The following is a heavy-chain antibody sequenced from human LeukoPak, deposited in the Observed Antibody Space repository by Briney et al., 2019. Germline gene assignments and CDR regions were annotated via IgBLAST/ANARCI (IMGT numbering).Heavy chain of an antibody. D-gene: IGHD5-24*01. V-gene: IGHV1-2*02. CDR2: INPNSGGT. CDR1: GYTFTGYY. CDR3: ARGRDGYHKY. J-gene: IGHJ4*02. Sequence: ASVKVSCKASGYTFTGYYMHWVRQAPGQGLEWMGWINPNSGGTNYAQKFQGRVTMTRDTSISAAYMELSSLRSDDTAVYYCARGRDGYHKYWGQGTLVTVSS.